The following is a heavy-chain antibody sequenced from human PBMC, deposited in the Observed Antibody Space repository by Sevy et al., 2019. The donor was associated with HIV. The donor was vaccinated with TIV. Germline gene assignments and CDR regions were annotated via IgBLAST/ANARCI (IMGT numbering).Heavy chain of an antibody. J-gene: IGHJ4*02. CDR3: ARGRTMVRGVIDY. Sequence: LRLSCTVSGGSISSGDYYWSWIRQPPGKGLEWIGYIYYSGSTYYNPSHKSRVTISVDTSKNQFSLKLSSVTAADTAVYYCARGRTMVRGVIDYWGQGTLVTVSS. CDR1: GGSISSGDYY. D-gene: IGHD3-10*01. CDR2: IYYSGST. V-gene: IGHV4-30-4*01.